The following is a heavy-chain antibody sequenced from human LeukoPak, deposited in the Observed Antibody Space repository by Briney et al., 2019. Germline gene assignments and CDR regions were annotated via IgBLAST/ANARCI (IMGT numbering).Heavy chain of an antibody. CDR3: ARDVYSGYSSSWYGGDYYYGMDV. CDR2: IRSCGSTI. V-gene: IGHV3-11*01. D-gene: IGHD6-13*01. Sequence: GGSLRLSCAASGFTFSNYYMSWIRQAPGKGLEWVSSIRSCGSTIYYADSVKGRFTISRDNAKHSLYLQMNCQRAEDTAVYYCARDVYSGYSSSWYGGDYYYGMDVWGQGTTVTVSS. J-gene: IGHJ6*02. CDR1: GFTFSNYY.